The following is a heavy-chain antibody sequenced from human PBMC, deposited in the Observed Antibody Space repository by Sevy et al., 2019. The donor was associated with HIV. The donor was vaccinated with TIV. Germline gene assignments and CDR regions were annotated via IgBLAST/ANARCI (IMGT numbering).Heavy chain of an antibody. Sequence: GGSLRLSCAASGFSFNNYDMNWVRQAPGKGLEWISYISSSSSHIYYADSVKGRFTISRDNANNSLSVQMNSLRAEDTAVCYCAREGGYTDQGMDVWGQGTTVTVSS. D-gene: IGHD5-12*01. CDR3: AREGGYTDQGMDV. CDR1: GFSFNNYD. V-gene: IGHV3-48*01. J-gene: IGHJ6*02. CDR2: ISSSSSHI.